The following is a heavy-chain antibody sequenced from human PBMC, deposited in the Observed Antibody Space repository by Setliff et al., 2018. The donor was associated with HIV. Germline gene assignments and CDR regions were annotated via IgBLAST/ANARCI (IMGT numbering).Heavy chain of an antibody. CDR1: GYTLTELS. D-gene: IGHD1-1*01. V-gene: IGHV1-24*01. CDR3: AGGLVSQKVPFDP. J-gene: IGHJ5*02. CDR2: FDPEYDKT. Sequence: ASVKVSCKVSGYTLTELSIHWVRQAPGKGLEWMGGFDPEYDKTFYAQKFQGRVTITTDESTSTAYMELSSPGSEDTAVYYCAGGLVSQKVPFDPWGQGTLVTVSS.